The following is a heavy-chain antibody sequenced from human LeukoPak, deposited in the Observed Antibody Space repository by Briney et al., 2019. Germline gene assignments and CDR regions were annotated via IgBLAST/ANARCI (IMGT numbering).Heavy chain of an antibody. D-gene: IGHD1-14*01. J-gene: IGHJ4*02. V-gene: IGHV3-66*01. CDR1: GFTFNNYA. CDR3: ARERPDSRNLDS. CDR2: TYSGDTT. Sequence: GGSLRLSCAVSGFTFNNYAMSWVRQAPGKGLEWVSITYSGDTTYYADSVKGRFIISRDDSKNTLSLQMNDLSVEDTAVYYCARERPDSRNLDSWGRGALVTVSS.